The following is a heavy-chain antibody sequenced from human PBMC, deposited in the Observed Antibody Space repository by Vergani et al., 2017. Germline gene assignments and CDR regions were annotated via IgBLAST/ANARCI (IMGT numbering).Heavy chain of an antibody. CDR1: GFTFSSYS. J-gene: IGHJ4*02. CDR3: ARGYCSSTSCYYSVDY. V-gene: IGHV3-21*01. CDR2: ISSSSSYI. D-gene: IGHD2-2*01. Sequence: EVQLVESGGGLVKPGGSLRLSCAASGFTFSSYSMNWVRQAPGKGLEWVSSISSSSSYIYYADSVKGRFTISRDNDKNSLYLQMNSLRAEDTAVYYCARGYCSSTSCYYSVDYWGQGTLVTVSS.